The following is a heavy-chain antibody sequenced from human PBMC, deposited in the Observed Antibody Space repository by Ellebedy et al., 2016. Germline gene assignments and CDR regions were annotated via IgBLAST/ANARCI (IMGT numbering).Heavy chain of an antibody. CDR2: IYYSGST. V-gene: IGHV4-34*01. Sequence: SETLSLTXAVYGGSFSGYYWSWIRQPPGKGLEWIGSIYYSGSTYYNPSLKSRVTISVDTSKNQFSLKLSSVTAADTAVYYCAREWVVPAAMGLQHWGQGTLVTVSS. CDR1: GGSFSGYY. J-gene: IGHJ1*01. D-gene: IGHD2-2*01. CDR3: AREWVVPAAMGLQH.